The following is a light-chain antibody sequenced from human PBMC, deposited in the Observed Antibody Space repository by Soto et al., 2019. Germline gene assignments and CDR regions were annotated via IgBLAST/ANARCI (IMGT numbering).Light chain of an antibody. Sequence: QAVLTQPASGSGSPGQSITISCTLTSIDVGSYNLVSWYQQHPGKAPKLMIYEGSKRPSGVSNRFSGSKSGSTASLTISGLQAEDEADYYCCSYAGSSSYVFGTGTKVTVL. J-gene: IGLJ1*01. CDR3: CSYAGSSSYV. CDR2: EGS. CDR1: SIDVGSYNL. V-gene: IGLV2-23*01.